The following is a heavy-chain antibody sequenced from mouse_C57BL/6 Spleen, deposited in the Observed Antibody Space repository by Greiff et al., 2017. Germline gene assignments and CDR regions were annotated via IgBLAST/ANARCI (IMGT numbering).Heavy chain of an antibody. Sequence: QVQLQQPGAELVKPGASVKMSCKASGYTFTSYWITWVKQRPGQGLEWIGDIYPGSGSTNYNEKFKSKATLTVDTSSSTAYMQLSSLTSEDSAVYDCARRGSSYLYWYFDVWGTGTTVTVSS. V-gene: IGHV1-55*01. CDR1: GYTFTSYW. D-gene: IGHD1-1*01. J-gene: IGHJ1*03. CDR2: IYPGSGST. CDR3: ARRGSSYLYWYFDV.